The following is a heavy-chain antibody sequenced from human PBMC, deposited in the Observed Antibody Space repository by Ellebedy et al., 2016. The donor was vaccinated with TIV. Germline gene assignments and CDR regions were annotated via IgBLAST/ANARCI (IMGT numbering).Heavy chain of an antibody. CDR1: GFTFSNYW. CDR2: INQDGGEK. J-gene: IGHJ4*01. Sequence: GGSLRLSCEASGFTFSNYWLSWVRQAPGKGLEWVANINQDGGEKYHVASVKGRFTISRNNAKNSLYLEMNSLRVEDTALYYCARDTGRFGESNWGQGTLVTVSS. V-gene: IGHV3-7*03. CDR3: ARDTGRFGESN. D-gene: IGHD3-16*01.